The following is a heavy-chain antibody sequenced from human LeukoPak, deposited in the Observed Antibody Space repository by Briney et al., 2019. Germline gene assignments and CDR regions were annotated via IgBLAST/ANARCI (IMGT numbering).Heavy chain of an antibody. CDR1: GYTLTELF. CDR2: FDPEDGET. Sequence: GSVKVSCKVSGYTLTELFMHWVRQAPGKGLEWMGGFDPEDGETIYAQKFQGRVTMTEDSSTDTAYMELSSLRSADTAVYYCATGRRYCSGGSCYSGFDYWGRGTLVTVSS. J-gene: IGHJ4*02. D-gene: IGHD2-15*01. CDR3: ATGRRYCSGGSCYSGFDY. V-gene: IGHV1-24*01.